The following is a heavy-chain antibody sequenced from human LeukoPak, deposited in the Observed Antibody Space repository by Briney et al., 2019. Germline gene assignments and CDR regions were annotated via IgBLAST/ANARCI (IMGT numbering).Heavy chain of an antibody. D-gene: IGHD2-15*01. CDR2: IIPIFGTA. V-gene: IGHV1-69*05. CDR3: AREAPYCSGGSCYGHYYYYYMDV. Sequence: ASVKVSCKASGGTFSSYAISWVRQAPGQGLEWMGGIIPIFGTANYAQKFQGRVTITTDESTSTAYMELSSLRSEDTAVYYCAREAPYCSGGSCYGHYYYYYMDVWGKGTMVTVSS. CDR1: GGTFSSYA. J-gene: IGHJ6*03.